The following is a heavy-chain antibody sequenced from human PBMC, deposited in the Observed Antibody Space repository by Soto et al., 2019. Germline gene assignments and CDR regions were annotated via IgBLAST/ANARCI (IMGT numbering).Heavy chain of an antibody. D-gene: IGHD5-18*01. Sequence: ASVKVSCKASGYTFTSYGISWVRQAPGQGLEWMGWISAYNGNTNYAQKLQGRVTMTTDTSTSTAYMELRSLRSDDTAVYYCARYSPSEWLQLWLRGAFDIWGQGTMVTVSS. V-gene: IGHV1-18*01. CDR1: GYTFTSYG. CDR3: ARYSPSEWLQLWLRGAFDI. CDR2: ISAYNGNT. J-gene: IGHJ3*02.